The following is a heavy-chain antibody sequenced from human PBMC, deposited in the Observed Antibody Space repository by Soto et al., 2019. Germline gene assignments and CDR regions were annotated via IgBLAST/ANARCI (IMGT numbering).Heavy chain of an antibody. J-gene: IGHJ4*02. CDR2: IGSGSSTI. D-gene: IGHD2-8*01. CDR1: GFTFSDYY. CDR3: ASGTNGAFFVY. V-gene: IGHV3-11*01. Sequence: QVQLVESGGGLVKPGGSLRLSCAASGFTFSDYYMSWIRQAPGKGLEWVSYIGSGSSTIFYADSVKGRFTISRDNVKNSLYLQMNSLRAEDTAVYYCASGTNGAFFVYWGQGILVTVSS.